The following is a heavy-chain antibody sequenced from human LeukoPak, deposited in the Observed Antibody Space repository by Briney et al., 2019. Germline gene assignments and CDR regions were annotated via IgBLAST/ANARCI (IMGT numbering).Heavy chain of an antibody. J-gene: IGHJ5*02. Sequence: SETLSLTCTVSGGSISSTSYFWGWVRQPPGKRLEWIGTIYHSGSTYYSPSLKSRVTISVDTSKNQFSLKLSSVTAADTAMYYCARLPRGGNWFDPRGQGTLVTVSS. V-gene: IGHV4-39*01. CDR2: IYHSGST. D-gene: IGHD5-12*01. CDR3: ARLPRGGNWFDP. CDR1: GGSISSTSYF.